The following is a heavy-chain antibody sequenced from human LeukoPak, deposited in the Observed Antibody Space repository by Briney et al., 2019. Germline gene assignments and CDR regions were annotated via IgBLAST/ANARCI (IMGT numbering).Heavy chain of an antibody. V-gene: IGHV1-69*05. D-gene: IGHD2-2*01. CDR2: IIPIFGTA. Sequence: GASVKVSCKASGYTFTSYDISWVRQAPGQGLEWMGGIIPIFGTANYAQKFQGRVTITTDESTSTAYMELSSLRSEDTAVYYCARDNRQTVVVPAAMPVDYYYYMDVWGKGTTVTVSS. CDR3: ARDNRQTVVVPAAMPVDYYYYMDV. CDR1: GYTFTSYD. J-gene: IGHJ6*03.